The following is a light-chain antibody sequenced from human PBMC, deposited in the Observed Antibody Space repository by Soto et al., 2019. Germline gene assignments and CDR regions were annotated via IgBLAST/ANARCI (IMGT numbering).Light chain of an antibody. V-gene: IGKV1-39*01. CDR1: QSISSY. CDR2: AAS. J-gene: IGKJ1*01. CDR3: QQSYSILRT. Sequence: DIQMTQSPSSLSASVGDRVTITCRASQSISSYLHWYQQKPGKAPKLLIYAASSLQSGVPSRFSGSGSWTDFTLTIISLQPEDFATYYCQQSYSILRTFGQGTKVEIK.